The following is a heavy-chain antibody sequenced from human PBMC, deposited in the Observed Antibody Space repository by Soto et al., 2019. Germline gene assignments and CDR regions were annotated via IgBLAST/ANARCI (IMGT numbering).Heavy chain of an antibody. D-gene: IGHD6-13*01. CDR1: GFTFSSYG. V-gene: IGHV3-30*18. J-gene: IGHJ3*02. Sequence: QVQLVESGGGVVQPGRSLRLSCAASGFTFSSYGMHWVRQAPGKGLEWVAVISYDGSNKYYADSVKGRFTISRDNSKNTLYLQMNSLRAEDTAVYYCAKPYSSSWFDAFDIWGQGTMVTVSS. CDR3: AKPYSSSWFDAFDI. CDR2: ISYDGSNK.